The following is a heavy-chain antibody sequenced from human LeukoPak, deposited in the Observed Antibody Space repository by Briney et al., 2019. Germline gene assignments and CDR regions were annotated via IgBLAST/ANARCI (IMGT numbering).Heavy chain of an antibody. CDR3: ARGGGGSYCDY. Sequence: GGSLRLSCAASGFTFSSHAMSWVRQAPGKGLEWVSSISSSSSYIYYADSVKGRFTTSRDNAKNSLYLQMNSLRAEDTAVYYCARGGGGSYCDYWGQGTLVTVSS. J-gene: IGHJ4*02. V-gene: IGHV3-21*01. D-gene: IGHD1-26*01. CDR2: ISSSSSYI. CDR1: GFTFSSHA.